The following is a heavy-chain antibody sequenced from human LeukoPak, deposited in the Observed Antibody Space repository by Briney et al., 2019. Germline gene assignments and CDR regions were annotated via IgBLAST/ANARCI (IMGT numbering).Heavy chain of an antibody. CDR3: ARPQGGRQLWLHFDY. V-gene: IGHV3-30*09. D-gene: IGHD5-18*01. CDR1: GFTFSTYA. Sequence: GGSLRLSCAASGFTFSTYAIHWVRQAPGKGLEWVAAISFDGSSEYYADSVKGRFAISRDNSKNTLYLQMNSLRTEDTAVYYCARPQGGRQLWLHFDYWGQGTPVTVSS. CDR2: ISFDGSSE. J-gene: IGHJ4*02.